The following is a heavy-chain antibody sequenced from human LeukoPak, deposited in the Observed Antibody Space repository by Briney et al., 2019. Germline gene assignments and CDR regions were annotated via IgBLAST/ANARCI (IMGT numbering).Heavy chain of an antibody. V-gene: IGHV3-49*03. D-gene: IGHD4-17*01. Sequence: GRSLGLSCTASGFTFDDSPMSWFRQAPGKGLEWVSFIRSKAYGGTTEYAASVKGRFTISISDSKSIAYLQMNSLKTEDTAVYYCTRGIRQIRVYFDYWGQGTLVTVSS. CDR3: TRGIRQIRVYFDY. CDR1: GFTFDDSP. CDR2: IRSKAYGGTT. J-gene: IGHJ4*02.